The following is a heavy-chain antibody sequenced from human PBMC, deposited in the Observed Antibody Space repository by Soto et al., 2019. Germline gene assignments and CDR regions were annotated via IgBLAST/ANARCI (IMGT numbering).Heavy chain of an antibody. CDR2: IYYSGTT. D-gene: IGHD1-26*01. Sequence: PSETLSLTCTVSGGSISSYYWSWIRQPPGKGLEWIGYIYYSGTTNYNPSLKSRVTISVDTSKIQFSLKLSSLTAADTAVYYCARGGELYSGSYVVVFDYWGQGTLVTVSS. CDR3: ARGGELYSGSYVVVFDY. CDR1: GGSISSYY. V-gene: IGHV4-59*08. J-gene: IGHJ4*02.